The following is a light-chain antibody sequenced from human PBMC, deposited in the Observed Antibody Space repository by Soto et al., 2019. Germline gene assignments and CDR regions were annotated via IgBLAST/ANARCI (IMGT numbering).Light chain of an antibody. J-gene: IGKJ1*01. CDR2: KAS. Sequence: DIQMTQSPFTLSASVGDRVTITCRSSQSISRWLAWYHQKPGXAPKLLIYKASSLQSGVPSRFSGRGSGTEFALTISSLQPDVFATYYCQQYNSYSWTFGQGTQVDI. CDR1: QSISRW. CDR3: QQYNSYSWT. V-gene: IGKV1-5*03.